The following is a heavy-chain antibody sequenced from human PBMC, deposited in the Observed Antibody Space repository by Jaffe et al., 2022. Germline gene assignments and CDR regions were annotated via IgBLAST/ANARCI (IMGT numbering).Heavy chain of an antibody. V-gene: IGHV1-3*01. Sequence: QVQLVQSGAEVKKPGASVKVSCKASGYTFTSYAMHWVRQAPGQRLEWMGWINAGNGNTKYSQKFQGRVTITRDTSASTAYMELSSLRSEDTAVYYCARKDLVCSSTSCYNAFDIWGQGTMVTVSS. CDR1: GYTFTSYA. CDR3: ARKDLVCSSTSCYNAFDI. D-gene: IGHD2-2*02. CDR2: INAGNGNT. J-gene: IGHJ3*02.